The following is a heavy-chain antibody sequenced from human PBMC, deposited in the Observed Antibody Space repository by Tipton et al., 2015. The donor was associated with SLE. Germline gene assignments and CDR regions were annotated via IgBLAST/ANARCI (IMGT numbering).Heavy chain of an antibody. CDR3: ARDTGEGIAVA. D-gene: IGHD6-19*01. Sequence: TLSLTCTVSGGSISSYYWSWIRQPPGKGLEWIGYIYYSGSTNYNPSLKSRVTISVDTSKNQFSLKLSSVTAADTAVYYCARDTGEGIAVAWGQGTLVTVSS. V-gene: IGHV4-59*12. J-gene: IGHJ4*02. CDR2: IYYSGST. CDR1: GGSISSYY.